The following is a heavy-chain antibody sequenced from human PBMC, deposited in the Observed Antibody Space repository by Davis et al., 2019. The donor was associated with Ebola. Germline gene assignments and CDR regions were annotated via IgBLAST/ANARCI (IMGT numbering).Heavy chain of an antibody. CDR1: GGTFSSYA. J-gene: IGHJ6*02. CDR2: IIPIFGTA. Sequence: SVKVSCKASGGTFSSYAISWVRQAPGQGLEWMGGIIPIFGTANYAQKFQGRVTITADESTSTAYMELSSLRSEDTAVYYCARGDLGYCSGGSCRPIYYYYGMDVWGQGTTVTVSS. V-gene: IGHV1-69*13. CDR3: ARGDLGYCSGGSCRPIYYYYGMDV. D-gene: IGHD2-15*01.